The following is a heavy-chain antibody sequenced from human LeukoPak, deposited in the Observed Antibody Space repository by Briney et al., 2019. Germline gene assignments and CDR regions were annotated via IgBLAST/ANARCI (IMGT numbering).Heavy chain of an antibody. CDR2: INPNSGGT. CDR1: GYAFTGYY. CDR3: ARGSDDFWSGYSPSY. V-gene: IGHV1-2*02. Sequence: ASVKVSCKAYGYAFTGYYMHWVRQAPGQGLEWMGWINPNSGGTNYAQKFQGRVTMTRDTSIITAYMELSRLRSDDTAVYYCARGSDDFWSGYSPSYWGQGTLVTVSS. J-gene: IGHJ4*02. D-gene: IGHD3-3*01.